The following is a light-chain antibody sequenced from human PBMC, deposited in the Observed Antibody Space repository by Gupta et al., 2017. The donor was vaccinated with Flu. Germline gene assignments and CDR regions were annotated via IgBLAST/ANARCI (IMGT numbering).Light chain of an antibody. CDR2: WAS. Sequence: EIVMPQSPDSLAVSLGERATINCKSSQSVFFSSDSKNFLAWYQLNPGQPPKVLVYWASARESGVPDRFSGSESGTDFTLTISSLQAEDVAVYYCQQYHTPPWTFGQGTKVEIK. J-gene: IGKJ1*01. CDR1: QSVFFSSDSKNF. V-gene: IGKV4-1*01. CDR3: QQYHTPPWT.